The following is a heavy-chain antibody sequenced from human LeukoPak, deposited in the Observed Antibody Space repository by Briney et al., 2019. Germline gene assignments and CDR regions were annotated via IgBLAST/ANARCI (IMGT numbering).Heavy chain of an antibody. CDR2: ISSSGSTI. CDR3: AREHCSSTSCYADY. J-gene: IGHJ4*02. V-gene: IGHV3-48*03. D-gene: IGHD2-2*01. CDR1: GFTFSSYE. Sequence: PGGSLRLSCAASGFTFSSYEMNWVRQAPGKGLEWVSYISSSGSTIYYADSVKGRFTISRDNAKNSLYQQMNSLRAEDTAVYYCAREHCSSTSCYADYWGQGTLVTVSS.